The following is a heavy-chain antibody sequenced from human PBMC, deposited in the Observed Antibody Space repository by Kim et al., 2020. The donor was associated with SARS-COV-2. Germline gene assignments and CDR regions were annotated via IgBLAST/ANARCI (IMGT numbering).Heavy chain of an antibody. D-gene: IGHD4-4*01. V-gene: IGHV1-2*02. J-gene: IGHJ4*02. CDR2: GT. CDR3: ARAISNALDY. Sequence: GTNYAQKFQGSVTMTRDTSISTAYMELSRLRSDDTAVYYCARAISNALDYWGQGTLVTVSS.